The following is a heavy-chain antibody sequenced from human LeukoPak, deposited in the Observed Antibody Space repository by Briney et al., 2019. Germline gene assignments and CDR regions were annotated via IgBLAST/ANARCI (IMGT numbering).Heavy chain of an antibody. J-gene: IGHJ3*02. Sequence: SETLSLTCTVSGGSISSGDYYWSWIRQPPGKGLEWIGYTYYSGSTYYNPSLKSRVTISVDTSKNQFSLKLSSVTAADTAVYYCARGPLLGAFDIWGQGTMVTVSS. CDR3: ARGPLLGAFDI. CDR1: GGSISSGDYY. D-gene: IGHD3-16*01. CDR2: TYYSGST. V-gene: IGHV4-30-4*08.